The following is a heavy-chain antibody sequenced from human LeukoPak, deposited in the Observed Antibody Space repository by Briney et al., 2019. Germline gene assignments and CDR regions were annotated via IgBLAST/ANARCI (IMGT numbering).Heavy chain of an antibody. CDR2: ISGSGGST. J-gene: IGHJ3*01. V-gene: IGHV3-23*01. D-gene: IGHD3-10*01. CDR3: AKVILENYGPFPH. CDR1: GFTFSNYA. Sequence: PGGSLRLSCAASGFTFSNYAMSWVRQAPGKGLEWVSGISGSGGSTYYADSVKGRFTISRDNSKNTLYLQMNSLRAEDTAVYYCAKVILENYGPFPHWGQGTMVTVSS.